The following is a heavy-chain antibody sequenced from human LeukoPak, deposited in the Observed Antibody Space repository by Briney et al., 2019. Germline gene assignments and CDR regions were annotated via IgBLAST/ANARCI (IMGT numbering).Heavy chain of an antibody. D-gene: IGHD3-3*01. V-gene: IGHV1-8*01. CDR3: ARGYGPPSEGHNMYYDFWSGYYSTGYYYYGMDV. Sequence: ASVKVSCKASRYTFTSYDINWVRQATGQGLEWMGWMNPNSGNTGYAQKFQGRVTMTRNTSISTAYMELSSLRSEDTAVYYCARGYGPPSEGHNMYYDFWSGYYSTGYYYYGMDVWGQGTTVTVSS. CDR1: RYTFTSYD. CDR2: MNPNSGNT. J-gene: IGHJ6*02.